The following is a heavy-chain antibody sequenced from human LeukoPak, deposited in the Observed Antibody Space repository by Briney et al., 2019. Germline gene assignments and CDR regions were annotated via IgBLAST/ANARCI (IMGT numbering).Heavy chain of an antibody. V-gene: IGHV1-2*02. Sequence: ASVKVSCKASGYTFTGYYMHWVRQAPGQGLEWMGWINPNSGGTNYAQKFQGRVTMTRDTSISTAYMELSRLRSDDTAVYYCARTVSRIAAAGTVDYWGQGTLVTVSS. CDR2: INPNSGGT. D-gene: IGHD6-13*01. CDR3: ARTVSRIAAAGTVDY. J-gene: IGHJ4*02. CDR1: GYTFTGYY.